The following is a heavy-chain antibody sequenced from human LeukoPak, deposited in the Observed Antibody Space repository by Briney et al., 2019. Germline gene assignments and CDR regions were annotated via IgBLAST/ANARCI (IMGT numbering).Heavy chain of an antibody. CDR1: GFTFSSYA. V-gene: IGHV3-23*01. Sequence: GGSLRLSCAASGFTFSSYAMSWVRQAPGKGLEWVSAISGSGGSTYYADSVKGRFTISRDNSKNTLYLQMNSLRAEDTAVYYCAKGSVVAKIRYYYYGMDVWGQGTTVTVSS. CDR2: ISGSGGST. J-gene: IGHJ6*02. D-gene: IGHD5-12*01. CDR3: AKGSVVAKIRYYYYGMDV.